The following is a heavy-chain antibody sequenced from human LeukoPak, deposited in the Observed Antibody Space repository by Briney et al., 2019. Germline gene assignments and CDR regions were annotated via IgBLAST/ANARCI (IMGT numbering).Heavy chain of an antibody. CDR1: GGTISSGGYY. J-gene: IGHJ4*02. CDR3: ASVPHGSSGYGYFDY. V-gene: IGHV4-31*03. CDR2: MYYSGCT. D-gene: IGHD3-22*01. Sequence: SETLSLTCTVSGGTISSGGYYWSWIRQHPGKGLEWIAYMYYSGCTEYNPSLKSRVTISVDTSNNQFSLKLSSVTAADTAVYYCASVPHGSSGYGYFDYWGQGTLVTVSS.